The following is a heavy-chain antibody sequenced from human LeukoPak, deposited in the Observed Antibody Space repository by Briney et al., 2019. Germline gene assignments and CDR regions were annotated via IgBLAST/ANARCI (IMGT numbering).Heavy chain of an antibody. CDR2: ISSDGRDK. CDR3: ARDLRRIAAYYFDY. Sequence: GGSLRLSCAASGFTFSGYAIHWVRQAPGKGLEWVAVISSDGRDKHHADSVKGRFTISRDNFKNTLYLQTNSLRAEDTAVYYCARDLRRIAAYYFDYWGQGTLVTVSS. J-gene: IGHJ4*02. CDR1: GFTFSGYA. V-gene: IGHV3-30*03. D-gene: IGHD6-25*01.